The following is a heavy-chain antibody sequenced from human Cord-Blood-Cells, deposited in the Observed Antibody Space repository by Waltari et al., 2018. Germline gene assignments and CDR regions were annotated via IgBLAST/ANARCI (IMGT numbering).Heavy chain of an antibody. CDR1: GGSISSSSYY. Sequence: QLQLQESGPGLVKPSETLSLTCTVSGGSISSSSYYWGWIRQPPGKGLEWIGSIYYSGSTYYNPSLKSRLTISVDTAKSQFSLKLSSVTAADTAVYYCASVRFLEWLLYYWGQGTLVTVSS. CDR3: ASVRFLEWLLYY. D-gene: IGHD3-3*01. V-gene: IGHV4-39*01. J-gene: IGHJ4*02. CDR2: IYYSGST.